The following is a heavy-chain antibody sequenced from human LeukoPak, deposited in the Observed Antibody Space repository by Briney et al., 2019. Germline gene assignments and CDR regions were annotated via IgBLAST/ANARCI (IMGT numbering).Heavy chain of an antibody. Sequence: ASVKVSFTASGYTFTIYDINWVRQAPGQGLEWMGWMNPNSGNTGYAQKFQGRVTMTRNTSISTAYMELSSLRSEDTAVYYCARALYYYDSSGYSTYYYYYGMDVWGQGTTVTVSS. V-gene: IGHV1-8*01. CDR2: MNPNSGNT. CDR3: ARALYYYDSSGYSTYYYYYGMDV. CDR1: GYTFTIYD. D-gene: IGHD3-22*01. J-gene: IGHJ6*02.